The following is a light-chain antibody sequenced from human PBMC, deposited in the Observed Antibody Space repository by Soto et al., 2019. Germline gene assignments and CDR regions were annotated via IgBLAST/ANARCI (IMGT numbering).Light chain of an antibody. CDR3: QSYDSRLSGYV. Sequence: QSVLTQPPSASGSPGQSVTFSCTVTSSDIGDYNYVSWYQQHPGKAPKLLIYGNGNRPSGVPDRFSVSESGTSASLAITGLQAEDEADYYCQSYDSRLSGYVFGTGTKVTVL. J-gene: IGLJ1*01. V-gene: IGLV2-8*01. CDR2: GNG. CDR1: SSDIGDYNY.